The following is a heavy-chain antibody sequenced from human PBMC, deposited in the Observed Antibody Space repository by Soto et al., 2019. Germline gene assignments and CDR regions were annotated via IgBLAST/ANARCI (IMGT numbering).Heavy chain of an antibody. V-gene: IGHV3-21*01. D-gene: IGHD2-15*01. CDR3: ARAGAPCSGCSCYLDYYGMDV. J-gene: IGHJ6*02. Sequence: EVQLVESGGGLVKPGGSLRLSCAASGFTFSSYSMNWVRQAPGKGLEWVSSISSSSSYIYYADSVKGRFTISRDNAKNSLYLQMNSLRAEDTAVYYCARAGAPCSGCSCYLDYYGMDVWGQGTTVTVSS. CDR1: GFTFSSYS. CDR2: ISSSSSYI.